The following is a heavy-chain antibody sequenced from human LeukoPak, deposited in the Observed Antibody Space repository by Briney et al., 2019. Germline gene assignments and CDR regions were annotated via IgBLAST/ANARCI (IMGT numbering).Heavy chain of an antibody. V-gene: IGHV4-34*01. J-gene: IGHJ4*02. CDR1: SESFSGGY. D-gene: IGHD1-1*01. CDR3: ARGLDRSKTGY. Sequence: SETLSLTCTVYSESFSGGYWSWIRQPPGKGLDWMGEISHNEGINYSPSLKSRVTISVDTSKNQFSLKLTSMTAADTAVYYCARGLDRSKTGYWGQGSLVTVSS. CDR2: ISHNEGI.